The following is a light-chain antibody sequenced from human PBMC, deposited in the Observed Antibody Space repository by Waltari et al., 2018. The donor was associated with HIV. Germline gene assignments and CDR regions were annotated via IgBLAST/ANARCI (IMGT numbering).Light chain of an antibody. CDR1: QSLLHSDGSSY. CDR3: MQALQTPRT. CDR2: LGS. J-gene: IGKJ2*01. Sequence: DIVMTQSPLSLPVTPGEPASISCSSSQSLLHSDGSSYLDWYLQKPGQSPHLLIYLGSNRASGAPDRFSGSGSGTDFTLRINRVEAEDVGVYYCMQALQTPRTFGQGTKLEIK. V-gene: IGKV2-28*01.